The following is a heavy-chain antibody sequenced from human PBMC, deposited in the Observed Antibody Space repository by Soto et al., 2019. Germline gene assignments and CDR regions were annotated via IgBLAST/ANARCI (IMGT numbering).Heavy chain of an antibody. CDR3: ARKRIAVAAGWFDP. CDR1: GFTFSSYS. Sequence: EVQLVESGGGLVKPGGSLRLSCAASGFTFSSYSMNWVRQAPGKGLEWVSSISSSSSYIYYADSVKGRFTISRDNAKNSLYLQMNSLRAVDTAVYSCARKRIAVAAGWFDPWGQGTLLTVSS. D-gene: IGHD6-19*01. J-gene: IGHJ5*02. V-gene: IGHV3-21*01. CDR2: ISSSSSYI.